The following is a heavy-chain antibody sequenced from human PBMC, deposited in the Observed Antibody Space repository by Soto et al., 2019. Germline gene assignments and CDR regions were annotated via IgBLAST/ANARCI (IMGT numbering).Heavy chain of an antibody. J-gene: IGHJ3*02. CDR2: ISYDGSNK. D-gene: IGHD1-7*01. CDR3: AREEMELRAFDI. Sequence: GGSLRLSCAASGFTFSSYAMHWVRQAPGKGLEWVAVISYDGSNKYYADSVKGRFTISRDNSKNTLYLQMNSLRAEDTAVYYCAREEMELRAFDIWGQGTMVTVSS. V-gene: IGHV3-30-3*01. CDR1: GFTFSSYA.